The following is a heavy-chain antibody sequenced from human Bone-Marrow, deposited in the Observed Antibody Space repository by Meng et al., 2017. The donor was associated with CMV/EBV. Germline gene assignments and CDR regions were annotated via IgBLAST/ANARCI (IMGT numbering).Heavy chain of an antibody. CDR3: AREGMWSSLFEY. CDR1: CDLLRSDPAY. J-gene: IGHJ4*02. Sequence: VSCDLLRSDPAYWSWLRQPPGRGLEWIGYIYHTGITFYNPSLTSRVSISVDKSKTQFSLKLTSVTAADTAVYYCAREGMWSSLFEYWGQGSLVTVSS. CDR2: IYHTGIT. D-gene: IGHD6-13*01. V-gene: IGHV4-30-4*08.